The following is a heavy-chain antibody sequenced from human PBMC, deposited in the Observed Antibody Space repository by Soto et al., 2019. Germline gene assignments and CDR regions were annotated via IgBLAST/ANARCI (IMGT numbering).Heavy chain of an antibody. D-gene: IGHD5-12*01. CDR3: ARARMATTRGFDY. CDR1: GFTFSDYY. J-gene: IGHJ4*02. Sequence: GGSLRLSCAASGFTFSDYYMSWIRQAPGKGLEWVSYISSSSSYTNYADSVKGRFTISRDNAKNSLYLQMNSLRAEDTAVYYCARARMATTRGFDYWGQGTLVTVSS. CDR2: ISSSSSYT. V-gene: IGHV3-11*06.